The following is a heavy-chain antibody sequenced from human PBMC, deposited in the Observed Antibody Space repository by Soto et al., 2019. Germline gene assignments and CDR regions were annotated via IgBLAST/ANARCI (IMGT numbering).Heavy chain of an antibody. Sequence: SETLSLTCTVSGGSISSGDYYWSWIRQPPGKGLEWIGYIYYSGSTYYNPSLKSRVTISVDTSKNQFSLKLSSVTAADTAVYYCARISGWPRPYVFDIRGQGSTVTVSS. CDR3: ARISGWPRPYVFDI. CDR1: GGSISSGDYY. J-gene: IGHJ3*02. V-gene: IGHV4-30-4*01. CDR2: IYYSGST. D-gene: IGHD6-19*01.